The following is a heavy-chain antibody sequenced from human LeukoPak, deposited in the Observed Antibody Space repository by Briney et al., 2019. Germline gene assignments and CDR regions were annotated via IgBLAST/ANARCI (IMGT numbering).Heavy chain of an antibody. CDR3: ARASLVGATGDYYYGMDV. D-gene: IGHD1-26*01. J-gene: IGHJ6*02. V-gene: IGHV1-69*04. Sequence: SVKVSCKASGYTFTSYGISWVRQAPGQGLEWMGRIIPILGIANYAQKFQGRVTITADKSTSTAYMELSSLRSEDTAVYYCARASLVGATGDYYYGMDVWGQGTTVTVSS. CDR2: IIPILGIA. CDR1: GYTFTSYG.